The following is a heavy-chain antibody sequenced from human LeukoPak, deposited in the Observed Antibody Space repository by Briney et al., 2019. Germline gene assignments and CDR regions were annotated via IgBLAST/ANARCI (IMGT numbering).Heavy chain of an antibody. V-gene: IGHV1-2*06. CDR2: INPNSGGT. J-gene: IGHJ3*02. CDR1: GYTFTGYY. D-gene: IGHD5-18*01. CDR3: ARVGYSSLAFDI. Sequence: EASVKVSCKASGYTFTGYYMHWVRQAPGQGLECMGRINPNSGGTNYAQKFQGRVTMTRDTSISTAYMELSRLRSDDTAVYYCARVGYSSLAFDIWGQGTMVTVSS.